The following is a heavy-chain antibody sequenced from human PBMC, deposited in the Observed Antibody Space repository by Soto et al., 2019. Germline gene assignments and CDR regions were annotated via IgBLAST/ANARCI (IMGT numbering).Heavy chain of an antibody. D-gene: IGHD3-16*01. CDR3: ARERRKALALGWRSGGYNDLDV. CDR1: GYGFSGYY. Sequence: QVQLVQSGAEVKKPGASVKVSCKASGYGFSGYYIHWVRQAPGQGLEWMGWTNPNTGGTNYALKFQGRVTMTRDTSISTVYMELSSLRSDDTAVYYCARERRKALALGWRSGGYNDLDVWGQGTTVTVSS. CDR2: TNPNTGGT. V-gene: IGHV1-2*02. J-gene: IGHJ6*02.